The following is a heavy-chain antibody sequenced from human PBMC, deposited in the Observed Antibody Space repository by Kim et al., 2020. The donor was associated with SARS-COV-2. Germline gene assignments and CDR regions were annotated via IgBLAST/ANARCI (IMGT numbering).Heavy chain of an antibody. Sequence: SETLSLTCAVYGGSFSGYYWSWIRQPPGKGLEWIGEINHSGSTNYNPSLKSRVTISVDTSKNQFSLKLSSVTAADTAVYYCARDARYSSSWYGRIDYWGQGTLVTVSS. CDR2: INHSGST. J-gene: IGHJ4*02. CDR1: GGSFSGYY. D-gene: IGHD6-13*01. CDR3: ARDARYSSSWYGRIDY. V-gene: IGHV4-34*01.